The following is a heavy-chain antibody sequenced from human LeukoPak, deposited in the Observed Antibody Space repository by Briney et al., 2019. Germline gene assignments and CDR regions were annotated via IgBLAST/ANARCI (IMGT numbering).Heavy chain of an antibody. CDR1: GYTFTDYY. Sequence: GASVKVSCKASGYTFTDYYMHWVRQAPGQGLEWMGWINPNSGGTNYAQQFQGRVTITRDTSISTAYMELSNLRSDDTAVYYCARGIAAAGGRWFDPWGQGTLVTVSS. D-gene: IGHD6-13*01. J-gene: IGHJ5*02. CDR2: INPNSGGT. CDR3: ARGIAAAGGRWFDP. V-gene: IGHV1-2*02.